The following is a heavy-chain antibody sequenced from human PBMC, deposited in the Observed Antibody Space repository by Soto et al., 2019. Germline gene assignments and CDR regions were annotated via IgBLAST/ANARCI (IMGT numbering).Heavy chain of an antibody. CDR2: IYYIGNT. D-gene: IGHD1-1*01. CDR1: GGCISSSNYY. CDR3: AREDRTNGYNYDY. Sequence: SYTLSLTCSVSGGCISSSNYYWAWIRQPPGKGLEWIGSIYYIGNTYYNPSLKSRVTMSVDTSKNQFSLKVTSVTAADTAIYYCAREDRTNGYNYDYWGQGTLVTGSS. V-gene: IGHV4-39*01. J-gene: IGHJ4*02.